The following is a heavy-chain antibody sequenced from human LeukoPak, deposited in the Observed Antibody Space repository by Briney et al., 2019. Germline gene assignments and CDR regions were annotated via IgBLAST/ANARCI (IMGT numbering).Heavy chain of an antibody. V-gene: IGHV3-21*01. D-gene: IGHD3-10*01. Sequence: GGSLRLSCAASGFTFSSYSMNWVRQAPGKGLEWVSSISSSSSYIYYADSVKGRFTISRDNAKNSLYLQMNSLRAEDTAVYYCARSEMVPNYFDYWGQGTLVTVSS. CDR1: GFTFSSYS. J-gene: IGHJ4*02. CDR3: ARSEMVPNYFDY. CDR2: ISSSSSYI.